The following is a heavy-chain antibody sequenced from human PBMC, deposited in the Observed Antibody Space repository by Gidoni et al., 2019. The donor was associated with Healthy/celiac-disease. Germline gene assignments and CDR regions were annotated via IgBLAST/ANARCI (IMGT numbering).Heavy chain of an antibody. V-gene: IGHV3-23*01. D-gene: IGHD5-18*01. CDR2: ISGSGGST. CDR3: AKDLRGAMGPWPRGNYYGMDV. J-gene: IGHJ6*02. Sequence: EVQLLESGGGLVQPGGSLRLSCAASGFTFSSYAMSWVRQAPGKGLEWVSAISGSGGSTYYAESVKGRFTISRDNSKNTLYLQMNSLRAEDTAVYYCAKDLRGAMGPWPRGNYYGMDVWGQGTTVTVSS. CDR1: GFTFSSYA.